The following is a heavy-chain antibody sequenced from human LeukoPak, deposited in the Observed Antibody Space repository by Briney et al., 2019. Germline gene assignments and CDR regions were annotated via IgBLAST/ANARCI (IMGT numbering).Heavy chain of an antibody. CDR2: ISGSGGST. J-gene: IGHJ4*02. CDR1: GFTFSSYA. V-gene: IGHV3-23*01. D-gene: IGHD3-10*01. CDR3: ARDGAPYGSGSYWFDY. Sequence: PGGSLRLSCAASGFTFSSYAMSWVRQAPGKGLEWVSAISGSGGSTYYADSVKGRFTISRDNSKNTLYLQMNSLRAEDTAVYYCARDGAPYGSGSYWFDYWGQGTLVTVSS.